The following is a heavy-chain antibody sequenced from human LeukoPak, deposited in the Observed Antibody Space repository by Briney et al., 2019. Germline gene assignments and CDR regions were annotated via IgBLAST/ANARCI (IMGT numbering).Heavy chain of an antibody. CDR1: GYTFASYG. D-gene: IGHD3-10*01. Sequence: GASVKVSCKASGYTFASYGISWVRQAPGQGLEWMGWISAYNGYTNFAQKLQGRLTMTTDTSTSTAYMELRSLRSDGTAVYYCARDYGSGTIDYWGQGTLVTVSS. J-gene: IGHJ4*02. CDR3: ARDYGSGTIDY. CDR2: ISAYNGYT. V-gene: IGHV1-18*01.